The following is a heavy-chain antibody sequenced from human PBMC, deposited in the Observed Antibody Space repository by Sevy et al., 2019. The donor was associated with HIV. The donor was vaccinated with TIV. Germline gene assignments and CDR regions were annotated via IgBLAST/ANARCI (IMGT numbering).Heavy chain of an antibody. V-gene: IGHV4-31*03. J-gene: IGHJ3*02. Sequence: SETLSLTCTVSGGSISSGGYYWSWIRQHPGKGLEWIGYIYYSGSTSYNPSLKSRVTISVDTSKNQFSLKLSSVTAADTAVYYCARGGLLRASYYYDSSGYYPCAFDIWGQGTMVTVSS. D-gene: IGHD3-22*01. CDR2: IYYSGST. CDR1: GGSISSGGYY. CDR3: ARGGLLRASYYYDSSGYYPCAFDI.